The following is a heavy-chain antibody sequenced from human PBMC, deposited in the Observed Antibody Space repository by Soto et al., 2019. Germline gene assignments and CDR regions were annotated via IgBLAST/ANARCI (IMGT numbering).Heavy chain of an antibody. CDR2: IYTSGST. J-gene: IGHJ6*02. V-gene: IGHV4-4*07. CDR1: GGSISSYY. CDR3: ARTGEQNYYDSSGRPYYYYYYGMDV. D-gene: IGHD3-22*01. Sequence: SETLSLTCTVSGGSISSYYWSWIRQPAGKGLEWTGRIYTSGSTNYNPSLKSRVTMSVDTSKNQFSLKLSSVTAADTAVYYCARTGEQNYYDSSGRPYYYYYYGMDVWGQGTTVTVSS.